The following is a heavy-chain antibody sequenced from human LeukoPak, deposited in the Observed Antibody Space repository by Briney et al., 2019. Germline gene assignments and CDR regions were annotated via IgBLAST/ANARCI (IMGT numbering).Heavy chain of an antibody. CDR3: VKDASVAANWFDP. CDR2: ISGSGGST. D-gene: IGHD6-19*01. Sequence: GGSLRLSCAASGFPFRSFGMSWVRQAPGQGLEWVSGISGSGGSTYYADSVKGRFTISRDKSMNTLYLQMNSLRAEDTAVYYCVKDASVAANWFDPWGQGTLVTVSS. J-gene: IGHJ5*02. CDR1: GFPFRSFG. V-gene: IGHV3-23*01.